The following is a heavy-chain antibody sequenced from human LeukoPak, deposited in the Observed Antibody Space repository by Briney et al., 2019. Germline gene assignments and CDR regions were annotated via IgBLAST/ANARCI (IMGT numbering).Heavy chain of an antibody. Sequence: ASVNVSCKASGYTFTNYYIHWVRQAPGQGLEWMGWINPNSGGTNYAQKFQGRVTMTRDTTISTAYMELRSLTSDDTAVYYCAKDAIVRDYSSSDYWGQGTLVTVSS. CDR1: GYTFTNYY. CDR2: INPNSGGT. J-gene: IGHJ4*02. CDR3: AKDAIVRDYSSSDY. V-gene: IGHV1-2*02. D-gene: IGHD4-11*01.